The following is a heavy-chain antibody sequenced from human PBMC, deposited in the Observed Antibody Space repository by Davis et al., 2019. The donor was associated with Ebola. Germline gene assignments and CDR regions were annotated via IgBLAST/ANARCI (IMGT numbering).Heavy chain of an antibody. CDR3: ARVGCSSTSCSDY. Sequence: PSETLSLTCTVSGGSISSSSYYWGWIRQPPGKGLEWIGSIYYSGSTYYNPSLKSRVTISVDTSKNQFSLKLSSVTAADTAVYYCARVGCSSTSCSDYWGQGTLVTVSS. J-gene: IGHJ4*02. D-gene: IGHD2-2*01. CDR1: GGSISSSSYY. V-gene: IGHV4-39*07. CDR2: IYYSGST.